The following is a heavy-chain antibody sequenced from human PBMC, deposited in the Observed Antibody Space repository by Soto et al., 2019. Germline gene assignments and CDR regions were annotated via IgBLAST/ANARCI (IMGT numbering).Heavy chain of an antibody. J-gene: IGHJ5*02. D-gene: IGHD3-22*01. CDR2: FCYTGST. CDR3: AKSHYDSSGYYIIDH. Sequence: PSETLSLTCTVSGGSISGRCWSWVRQSPGKGLEWIGYFCYTGSTNYNPSLKSRATISVDRSKTQCSLKLTSVTAADTAVYYCAKSHYDSSGYYIIDHWGQGTVVTVSS. CDR1: GGSISGRC. V-gene: IGHV4-59*01.